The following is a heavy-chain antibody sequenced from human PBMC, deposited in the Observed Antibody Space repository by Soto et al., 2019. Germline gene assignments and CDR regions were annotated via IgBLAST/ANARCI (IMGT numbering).Heavy chain of an antibody. CDR3: ARGPDYEGYFDY. V-gene: IGHV1-69*01. CDR2: IILPFGTP. Sequence: QLRLVQSEAEVKKPGSSVKVSCKASGGTFSNYAISWVRQAHGQGLEWMGVIILPFGTPNYAQTFQGRVTITADESMTTAYMEQSVLRSEDTAVYYCARGPDYEGYFDYWGRGTLVTVSS. J-gene: IGHJ4*02. D-gene: IGHD4-17*01. CDR1: GGTFSNYA.